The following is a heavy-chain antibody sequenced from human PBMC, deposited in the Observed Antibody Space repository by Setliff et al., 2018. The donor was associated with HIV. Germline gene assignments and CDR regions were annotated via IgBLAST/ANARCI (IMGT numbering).Heavy chain of an antibody. Sequence: GESLKISCAASGFSFSSHVMTWARQAPGKGLEWGSSITGSGTNTYYTDSVRGRFTLSRDNSRNTVFLQMNSLRVEDTAVYYCTKEWGPSAQPINWFDPWGQGTQVTVSS. D-gene: IGHD3-16*01. J-gene: IGHJ5*02. CDR3: TKEWGPSAQPINWFDP. V-gene: IGHV3-23*01. CDR2: ITGSGTNT. CDR1: GFSFSSHV.